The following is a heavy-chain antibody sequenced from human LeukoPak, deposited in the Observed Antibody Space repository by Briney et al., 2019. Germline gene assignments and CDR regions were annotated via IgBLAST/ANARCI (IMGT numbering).Heavy chain of an antibody. CDR1: GGSLSVYY. Sequence: PSETLSLTCAVYGGSLSVYYWSWIRQPPGKGLEWIGEISHSGTTNYNPSLKSRVTISADTSKRQFSLKLTSVTAADAAFYYCATSRLRGIRITAPLKGGFDYWGQGTLVSVSA. J-gene: IGHJ4*02. V-gene: IGHV4-34*01. D-gene: IGHD5-18*01. CDR3: ATSRLRGIRITAPLKGGFDY. CDR2: ISHSGTT.